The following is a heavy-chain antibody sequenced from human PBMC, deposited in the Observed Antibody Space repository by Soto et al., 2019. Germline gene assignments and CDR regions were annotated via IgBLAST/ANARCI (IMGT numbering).Heavy chain of an antibody. CDR3: ARDQEAGSFFPYYYGMDV. D-gene: IGHD6-13*01. CDR1: GFPFSSYE. V-gene: IGHV3-48*03. Sequence: AGSMGLSCATSGFPFSSYEMNGFRQAPGKGLEWVSYISSSGSTIYYADSVKGRFTISRDNAKNSLYLQMDSLRAEDTAVYYCARDQEAGSFFPYYYGMDVWGQGTTVTVSS. J-gene: IGHJ6*02. CDR2: ISSSGSTI.